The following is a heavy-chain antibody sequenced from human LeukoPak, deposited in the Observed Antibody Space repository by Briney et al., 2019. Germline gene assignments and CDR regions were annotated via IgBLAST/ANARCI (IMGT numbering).Heavy chain of an antibody. D-gene: IGHD2-8*02. CDR2: MYYSGST. Sequence: SETLSLTCTVSSGSVSSGTYYWRWIRQPPGKGLEWIAYMYYSGSTNYNPSLKSRVTISIDTPKNQFSLKLSSVTAADIAVYFCARGYCTGGVCPDGFDIWGQGTMVTVSS. CDR1: SGSVSSGTYY. CDR3: ARGYCTGGVCPDGFDI. V-gene: IGHV4-61*01. J-gene: IGHJ3*02.